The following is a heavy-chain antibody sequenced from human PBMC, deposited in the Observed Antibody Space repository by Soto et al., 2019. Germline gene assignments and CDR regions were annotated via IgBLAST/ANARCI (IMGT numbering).Heavy chain of an antibody. CDR2: ISAYNGET. CDR3: ARVWGSYRAPSGVAGFDP. D-gene: IGHD3-16*02. J-gene: IGHJ5*02. Sequence: QVQLVQSGAELKKPGASVKVSCAASGYTFTSNSITWVRQAPGQGLEWMGWISAYNGETSYAEKFQGRLTMTTDTSTSTAYMELRSLRSDDTAVYYCARVWGSYRAPSGVAGFDPWGQGTLVTVSS. CDR1: GYTFTSNS. V-gene: IGHV1-18*04.